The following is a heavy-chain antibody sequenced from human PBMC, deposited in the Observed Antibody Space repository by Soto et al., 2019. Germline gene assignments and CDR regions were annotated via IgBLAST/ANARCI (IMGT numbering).Heavy chain of an antibody. CDR2: INPNRGRT. Sequence: QVQLVQSGAEVKKPGASVKVSCKASGYAFSQFYIHWMRQAPGQGLEWMGWINPNRGRTKFAQNFQGWVTLTRDTSIKTVYMELSGPTSDATAVYYCARESGGTTATLDYYYFYMDVWGKGTTVTVSS. CDR1: GYAFSQFY. D-gene: IGHD4-17*01. CDR3: ARESGGTTATLDYYYFYMDV. V-gene: IGHV1-2*04. J-gene: IGHJ6*03.